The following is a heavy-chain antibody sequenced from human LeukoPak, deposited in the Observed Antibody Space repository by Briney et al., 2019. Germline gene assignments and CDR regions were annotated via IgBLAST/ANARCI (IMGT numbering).Heavy chain of an antibody. D-gene: IGHD6-19*01. CDR2: ISSNGGST. J-gene: IGHJ6*03. CDR3: ARPAVAGLYYYYYYMDV. V-gene: IGHV3-64*01. Sequence: GGSLRLSCAASGFTFSIYAMQWVRQAPGKGLEYVSAISSNGGSTYYANSVKGRFTISRDNSKNTLYLQMGSLRAEDMAVYYCARPAVAGLYYYYYYMDVWGKGTTVTVSS. CDR1: GFTFSIYA.